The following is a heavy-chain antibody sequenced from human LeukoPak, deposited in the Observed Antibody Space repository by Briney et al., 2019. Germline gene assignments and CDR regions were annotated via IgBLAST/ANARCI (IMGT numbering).Heavy chain of an antibody. CDR1: GFTFSSYS. Sequence: GGSLRLSCAVSGFTFSSYSMSWVRQAPGKGLEWVSSITSSSSYIYYADSVKGRFTISRDNAKNSLYLQMNSLRAEDTAVYYCAGKNEYTYGSIFDYWGQGTLVTVSS. CDR3: AGKNEYTYGSIFDY. CDR2: ITSSSSYI. D-gene: IGHD5-18*01. V-gene: IGHV3-21*01. J-gene: IGHJ4*02.